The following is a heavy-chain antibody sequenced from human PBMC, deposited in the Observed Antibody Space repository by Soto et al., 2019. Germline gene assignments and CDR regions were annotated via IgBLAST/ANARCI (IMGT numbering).Heavy chain of an antibody. D-gene: IGHD3-9*01. CDR1: GASIISSNYY. Sequence: SETLSLTCTVSGASIISSNYYWGLIRQPPGKGLEWIGSIYYSGSTYYNPSLKSRVTISVDTSKNQFSLKLSSVTAADTAVYYCARHAPLYCYILTENLFAPPGQGTLVIVSA. CDR2: IYYSGST. V-gene: IGHV4-39*01. J-gene: IGHJ5*02. CDR3: ARHAPLYCYILTENLFAP.